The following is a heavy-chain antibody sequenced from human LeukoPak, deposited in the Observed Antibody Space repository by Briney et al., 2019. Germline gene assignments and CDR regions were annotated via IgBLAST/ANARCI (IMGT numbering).Heavy chain of an antibody. V-gene: IGHV4-34*01. CDR3: ATTSWSDFDY. CDR1: GGSLSGYY. J-gene: IGHJ4*02. Sequence: SETLSLTCAVYGGSLSGYYWSWIRQPPVKGLEWIGEINHSGRTNYSPSLKSRVTISLDTSKTQFSPKLTSVTAADSAVYYCATTSWSDFDYWGQGTLVTVSS. CDR2: INHSGRT.